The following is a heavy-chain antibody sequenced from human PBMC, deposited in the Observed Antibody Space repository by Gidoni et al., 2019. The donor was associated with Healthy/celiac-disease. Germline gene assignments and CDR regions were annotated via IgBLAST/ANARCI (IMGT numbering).Heavy chain of an antibody. CDR1: GFTFTRSA. V-gene: IGHV1-58*02. Sequence: QMQLVQSGPEVKKPGTSVKVSCQASGFTFTRSAMQWVRQARGQRLEWIGWIVVGSGNTNYAQKFQERVTITRDMSTSTAYMELSSLRSEDTAVYYCAADPMYSSGWFRWFDPWGQGTLVTVSS. CDR2: IVVGSGNT. J-gene: IGHJ5*02. D-gene: IGHD6-19*01. CDR3: AADPMYSSGWFRWFDP.